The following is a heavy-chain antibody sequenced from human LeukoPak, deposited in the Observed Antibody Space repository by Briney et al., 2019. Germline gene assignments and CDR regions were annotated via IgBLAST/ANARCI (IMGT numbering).Heavy chain of an antibody. CDR1: GYTSTGYY. D-gene: IGHD5-12*01. J-gene: IGHJ4*02. Sequence: ASVKVSCKASGYTSTGYYMHWVRQTPGQGLEWMGWINPNSGGTNYAQKFQGRVTMTRDTSTSTVYMELSSLTSDDTAVYYCAGLSGYDPYYFDYWGQGTLVAVSS. V-gene: IGHV1-2*02. CDR3: AGLSGYDPYYFDY. CDR2: INPNSGGT.